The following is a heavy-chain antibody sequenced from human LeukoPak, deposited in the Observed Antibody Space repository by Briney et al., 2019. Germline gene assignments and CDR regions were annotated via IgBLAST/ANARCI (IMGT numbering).Heavy chain of an antibody. CDR1: GFTFSNYW. J-gene: IGHJ5*02. Sequence: GESLRLSCATSGFTFSNYWMTWIRQAPGKGPEWVANIKKDGSEEFYGDSVKGRFSISRDDAKNSLYLQMNSLRAEDTAIYYCVGDYKDRWGQGTLVTVSS. D-gene: IGHD1-1*01. V-gene: IGHV3-7*01. CDR3: VGDYKDR. CDR2: IKKDGSEE.